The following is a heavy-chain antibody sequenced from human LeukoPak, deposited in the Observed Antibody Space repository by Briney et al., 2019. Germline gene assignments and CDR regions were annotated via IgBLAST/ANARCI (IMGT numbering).Heavy chain of an antibody. CDR1: GYTLTELS. CDR3: ARDPPLAIRTTGIDY. D-gene: IGHD1-14*01. V-gene: IGHV1-24*01. Sequence: ASVKVSCKVSGYTLTELSMHWVRQAPGKGLEWMGGFDPEDGETIYAQKFQGRVTMTEDTSTDTAYMELSSLRAEDTAVYYCARDPPLAIRTTGIDYWGQGTLVTVSS. J-gene: IGHJ4*02. CDR2: FDPEDGET.